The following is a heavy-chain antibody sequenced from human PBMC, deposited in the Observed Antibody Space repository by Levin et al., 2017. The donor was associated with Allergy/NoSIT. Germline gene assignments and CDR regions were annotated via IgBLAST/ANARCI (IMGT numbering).Heavy chain of an antibody. V-gene: IGHV3-15*01. J-gene: IGHJ4*02. D-gene: IGHD6-13*01. CDR1: GITFSNAW. CDR2: IKSKADGGTT. CDR3: TTYSSSWYYFDY. Sequence: GGSLRLSCAASGITFSNAWMSWARQAPGKGLEWVGRIKSKADGGTTEYAAPVKGRFTISRDDSKNTLYLQMNSLKTEHTAVYVCTTYSSSWYYFDYWGQGTLVTVSS.